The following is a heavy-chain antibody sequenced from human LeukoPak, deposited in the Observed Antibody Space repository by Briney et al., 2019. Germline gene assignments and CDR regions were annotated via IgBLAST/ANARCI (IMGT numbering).Heavy chain of an antibody. CDR1: GGSISSGSYY. V-gene: IGHV4-61*02. CDR2: IYTSGST. J-gene: IGHJ4*02. D-gene: IGHD5-24*01. CDR3: ARGGRDGYNSDY. Sequence: PSQTLSLTCTVSGGSISSGSYYWSWIRQPAGKGLEWIGRIYTSGSTNYNPSLKSRVTISVDTSKNQFSLKLSSVTAADTAVYYCARGGRDGYNSDYWGQGTLVTVSS.